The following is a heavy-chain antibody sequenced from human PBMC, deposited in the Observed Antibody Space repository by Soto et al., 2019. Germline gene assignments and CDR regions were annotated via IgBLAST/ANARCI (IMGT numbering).Heavy chain of an antibody. CDR1: GFTFSSHA. D-gene: IGHD2-21*02. V-gene: IGHV3-23*01. J-gene: IGHJ5*02. CDR2: ISGSGDNI. CDR3: AKRVWGDSAWYDA. Sequence: EMQLLESGGGLVQPGGSLRLSCAASGFTFSSHAMTWVRQTPGKGLEWVSAISGSGDNIRYAVSVKGRFTISRDNSKTTLVLQINSLRNEDKGVYYCAKRVWGDSAWYDAWCPGTRVTVSS.